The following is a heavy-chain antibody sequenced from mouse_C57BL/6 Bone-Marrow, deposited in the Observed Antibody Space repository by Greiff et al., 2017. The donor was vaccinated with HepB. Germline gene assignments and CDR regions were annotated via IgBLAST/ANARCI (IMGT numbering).Heavy chain of an antibody. Sequence: VKLMESGAELARPGASVKMSCKASGYTFTSYTMHWVKQRPGQGLEWIGYINPSSGYTKYNQKFKDKATLTADKSSSTAYMQLSSLTSEDSAVYYCARETCAYWGQGTLVTVSA. J-gene: IGHJ3*01. V-gene: IGHV1-4*01. CDR3: ARETCAY. CDR2: INPSSGYT. CDR1: GYTFTSYT.